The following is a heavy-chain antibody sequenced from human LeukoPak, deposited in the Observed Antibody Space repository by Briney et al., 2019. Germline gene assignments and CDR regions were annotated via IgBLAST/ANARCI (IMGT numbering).Heavy chain of an antibody. CDR2: INPTGGST. CDR1: GYTFPSYF. CDR3: AKDSSSWSTRTFDY. D-gene: IGHD6-13*01. V-gene: IGHV1-46*01. J-gene: IGHJ4*02. Sequence: ASVKVSCKASGYTFPSYFMHWVRQAPGQGLEWMGIINPTGGSTTYAQKFQGRVTMTRDTSTSTVYMELSSLRSDDTAVYYCAKDSSSWSTRTFDYWGQGTLVTVSS.